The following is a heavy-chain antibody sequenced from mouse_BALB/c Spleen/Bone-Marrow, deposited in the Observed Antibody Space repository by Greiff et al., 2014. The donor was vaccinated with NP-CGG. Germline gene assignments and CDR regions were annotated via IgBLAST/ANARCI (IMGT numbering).Heavy chain of an antibody. CDR3: AREVRRNYAMDY. J-gene: IGHJ4*01. CDR2: INPGSGGT. V-gene: IGHV1-54*03. CDR1: GYAFTNYL. Sequence: VKLQESGAELVRPGTSVKVSCKASGYAFTNYLIEWVKQRPGQGLEWIGVINPGSGGTNYNEKFKGKATLAADKSSSTAYMQLSSLTSDDSAVYFCAREVRRNYAMDYWGQGTSVTVSS. D-gene: IGHD2-14*01.